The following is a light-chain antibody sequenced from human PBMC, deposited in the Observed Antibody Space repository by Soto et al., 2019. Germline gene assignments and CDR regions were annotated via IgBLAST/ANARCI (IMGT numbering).Light chain of an antibody. V-gene: IGKV1-27*01. J-gene: IGKJ4*01. Sequence: DIQMTQSPSSLSASVGDRVTITCRASQDISNSLVWYQQKPGKVPKLLIYTASTLQSGVPSRFSGSGSGTDFTLTISSLQPGDVATYYCQKFNSPPLTFGGGTKVDIK. CDR1: QDISNS. CDR2: TAS. CDR3: QKFNSPPLT.